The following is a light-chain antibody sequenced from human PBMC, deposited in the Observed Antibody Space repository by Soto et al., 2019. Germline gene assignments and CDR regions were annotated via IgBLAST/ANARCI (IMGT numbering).Light chain of an antibody. CDR2: GAS. Sequence: EIVMPQSPATLSVSPGERATLSCRASQSVSSNLAWYQQKPGQAPRLLIYGASTRATGIPARFSGSGSGTEFTLTIXSLLXEXXXXXYCQQYNSLPYTFGQGTKLEIK. CDR1: QSVSSN. V-gene: IGKV3-15*01. CDR3: QQYNSLPYT. J-gene: IGKJ2*01.